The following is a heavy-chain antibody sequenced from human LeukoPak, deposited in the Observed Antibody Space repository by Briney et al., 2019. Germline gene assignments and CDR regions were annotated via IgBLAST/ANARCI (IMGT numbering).Heavy chain of an antibody. J-gene: IGHJ5*02. CDR3: AKDMELAS. V-gene: IGHV3-23*01. CDR1: GFTFRDAA. Sequence: PGESLTLSCAASGFTFRDAAMTWVRQVPGKGLEWVSLISSSGANAYYADSVKGRFTIPRDNSKNTLYLQMNNLRGEDTAEYYCAKDMELASWGQGTLVTVSS. D-gene: IGHD1-26*01. CDR2: ISSSGANA.